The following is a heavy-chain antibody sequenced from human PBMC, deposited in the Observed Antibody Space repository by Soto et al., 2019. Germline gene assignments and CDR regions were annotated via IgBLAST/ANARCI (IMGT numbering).Heavy chain of an antibody. V-gene: IGHV3-23*01. D-gene: IGHD3-3*01. CDR2: ISGSGGST. CDR3: AKDAQYYDFWSGGFPGTYYYYYGMDV. CDR1: GFTFSSYA. Sequence: GGSLRLSCAASGFTFSSYAMSWVRQAPGKGLEWVSAISGSGGSTYYADSVKGRFTISRGNSKNTLYLQMNSLRAEDTAVYYCAKDAQYYDFWSGGFPGTYYYYYGMDVWGQGTTVTVSS. J-gene: IGHJ6*02.